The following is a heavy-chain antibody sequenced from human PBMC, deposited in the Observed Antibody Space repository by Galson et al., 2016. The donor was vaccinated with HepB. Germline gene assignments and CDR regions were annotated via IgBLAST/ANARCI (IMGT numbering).Heavy chain of an antibody. J-gene: IGHJ3*02. Sequence: QSGAEVKKSGESLKISCRGSGYSFTSYWIAWVRQMSGKGLEWMGVIYPGDSDTRYSPSFQGQVTISVDKSISTAYLQWSSLKASDTAKYYCARAGHYYDSGIYAFEIWGQGTMVTVSS. CDR2: IYPGDSDT. D-gene: IGHD3-10*01. V-gene: IGHV5-51*01. CDR1: GYSFTSYW. CDR3: ARAGHYYDSGIYAFEI.